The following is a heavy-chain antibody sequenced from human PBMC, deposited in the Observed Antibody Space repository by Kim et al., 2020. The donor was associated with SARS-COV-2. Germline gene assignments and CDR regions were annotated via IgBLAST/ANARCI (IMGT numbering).Heavy chain of an antibody. CDR1: GYSFTTSW. Sequence: GESLKISCKGSGYSFTTSWIVWVRQMPGKGLEWLWRIDPSDSYKDYSPSFQGHVTISADKSITTAYLQWSSLKASDTARYFCARAVGAQRDDAYDIWGQGTIVTVSS. CDR3: ARAVGAQRDDAYDI. V-gene: IGHV5-10-1*01. J-gene: IGHJ3*02. D-gene: IGHD1-26*01. CDR2: IDPSDSYK.